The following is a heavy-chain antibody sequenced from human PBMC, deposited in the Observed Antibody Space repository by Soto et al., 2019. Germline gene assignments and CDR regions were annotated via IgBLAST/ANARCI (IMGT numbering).Heavy chain of an antibody. CDR2: INHSGST. V-gene: IGHV4-34*01. J-gene: IGHJ6*03. D-gene: IGHD1-20*01. CDR1: GGSFSGYY. CDR3: AIKGIHYYYYYMDV. Sequence: TETLSLTCAVYGGSFSGYYWSWIRQPPGKGLEWIGEINHSGSTNYNPSLKSRVTISVDKSKNQFYLKLSSVTAADTAVYYCAIKGIHYYYYYMDVCGKXSTVTVSS.